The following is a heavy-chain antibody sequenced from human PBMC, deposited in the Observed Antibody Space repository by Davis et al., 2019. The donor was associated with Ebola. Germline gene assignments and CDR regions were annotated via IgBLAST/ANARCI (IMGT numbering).Heavy chain of an antibody. CDR1: GFTFSSYT. J-gene: IGHJ4*02. Sequence: GESLKISCAASGFTFSSYTMNWVRQAPGKGLEWVSSISSSSTYIYYADSVKGRFTISRDNAKNSLYLHMNSLRAEDTAVYYCAKGDFWSGYIRGGIYFDYWGQGTLVTVSS. CDR3: AKGDFWSGYIRGGIYFDY. V-gene: IGHV3-21*04. D-gene: IGHD3-3*01. CDR2: ISSSSTYI.